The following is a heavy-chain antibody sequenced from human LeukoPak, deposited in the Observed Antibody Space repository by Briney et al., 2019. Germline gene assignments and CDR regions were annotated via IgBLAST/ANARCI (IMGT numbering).Heavy chain of an antibody. D-gene: IGHD3-22*01. CDR2: IIPILNIT. J-gene: IGHJ4*02. V-gene: IGHV1-69*04. CDR3: ARDDDRAREIDY. CDR1: RGTFSKYA. Sequence: ASVKVSCKASRGTFSKYAIGWVRQAPGQGLEWMGRIIPILNITHYAQKFQGRVTIAADKSTSTAYMELSSLGSEDTAVYYCARDDDRAREIDYWGQGTLVTVSS.